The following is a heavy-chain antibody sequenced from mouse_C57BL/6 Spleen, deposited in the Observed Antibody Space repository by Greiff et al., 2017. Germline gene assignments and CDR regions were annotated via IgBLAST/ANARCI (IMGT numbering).Heavy chain of an antibody. V-gene: IGHV1-50*01. CDR2: IDPSDSYT. CDR1: GYTFTSYW. CDR3: ATYGNYEAMDY. J-gene: IGHJ4*01. Sequence: VQLQQPGAELVKPGASVKLSCKASGYTFTSYWMQWVKQRPGQGLEWIGEIDPSDSYTNYNQKFKGKATLTVDTSSSTAYMQLRSLTSEDSAVYYCATYGNYEAMDYWGQGTSVTVSS. D-gene: IGHD2-1*01.